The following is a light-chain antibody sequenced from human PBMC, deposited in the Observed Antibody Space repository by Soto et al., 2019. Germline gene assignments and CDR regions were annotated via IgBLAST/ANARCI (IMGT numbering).Light chain of an antibody. CDR2: GAS. V-gene: IGKV3-20*01. J-gene: IGKJ1*01. CDR3: QHYGSSPWT. CDR1: QTISTTY. Sequence: EIVLTQSPGTLSLSPGERATLSCRASQTISTTYLAWYQQRPGQAPKLLIYGASSRAKGIPDRFSGSGSGTGFTLTISRLEPEDFAVYYCQHYGSSPWTFGQGTKVEIK.